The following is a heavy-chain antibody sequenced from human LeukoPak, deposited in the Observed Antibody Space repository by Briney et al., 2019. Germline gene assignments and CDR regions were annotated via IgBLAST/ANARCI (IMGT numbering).Heavy chain of an antibody. J-gene: IGHJ5*02. Sequence: GESLKISCKGSGYSFTNYWIVWVRQMPGKGLEWMGIIYPGDSDTRYSPSFQGQVTISADKSISTAYPQWSSLKASDTAMYYCARQEQQLVLYNWFDPWGQGTLVTVSS. CDR3: ARQEQQLVLYNWFDP. CDR2: IYPGDSDT. V-gene: IGHV5-51*01. CDR1: GYSFTNYW. D-gene: IGHD6-13*01.